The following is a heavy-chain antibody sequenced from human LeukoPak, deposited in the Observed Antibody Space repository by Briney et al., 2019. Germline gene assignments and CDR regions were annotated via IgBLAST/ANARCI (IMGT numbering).Heavy chain of an antibody. D-gene: IGHD3-10*01. V-gene: IGHV1-24*01. CDR2: FDPEDGET. CDR3: ATGARSPIYGSGSYNYYFDY. CDR1: GYTLTELS. Sequence: ASVKVSCKVSGYTLTELSMHWVRQAPGKGLEWMGGFDPEDGETIYAQKFQGRVTMTEDTSTDTAYMELSSLRSEDTAVYYCATGARSPIYGSGSYNYYFDYWDQGTLVTVSS. J-gene: IGHJ4*02.